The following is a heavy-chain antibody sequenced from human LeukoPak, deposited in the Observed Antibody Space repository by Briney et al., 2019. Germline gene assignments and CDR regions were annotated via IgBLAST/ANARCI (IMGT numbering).Heavy chain of an antibody. J-gene: IGHJ4*02. CDR2: ISGSGGRT. D-gene: IGHD1-7*01. Sequence: GGSLRLSCAASGFTFRSYAMSWVRQAPGKGLEWVSAISGSGGRTYYADSVKGRFTISRDNAKNSLYLQMSSLRAEDTALYYCARVSGYNWNSGVDYWGQGTLVTVSS. CDR1: GFTFRSYA. CDR3: ARVSGYNWNSGVDY. V-gene: IGHV3-23*01.